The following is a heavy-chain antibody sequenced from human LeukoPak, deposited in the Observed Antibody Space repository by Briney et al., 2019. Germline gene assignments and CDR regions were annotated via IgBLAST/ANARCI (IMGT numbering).Heavy chain of an antibody. D-gene: IGHD5-18*01. CDR3: ARVSGGYSYGRLQELHY. J-gene: IGHJ4*02. CDR2: ISAYNGNT. CDR1: GYTFTSYG. V-gene: IGHV1-18*04. Sequence: ASVKVSFKASGYTFTSYGISWVRQAPGQGLEWMGWISAYNGNTNYAQKLQGRVTMTTDTSTSTAYMELRSLRSDDTAVYYCARVSGGYSYGRLQELHYWGQGTLVTVSS.